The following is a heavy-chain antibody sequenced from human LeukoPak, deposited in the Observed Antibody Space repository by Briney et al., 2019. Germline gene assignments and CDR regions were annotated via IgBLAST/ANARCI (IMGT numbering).Heavy chain of an antibody. CDR1: GYTFTGYY. V-gene: IGHV1-2*02. J-gene: IGHJ3*02. CDR2: INPNSGGT. D-gene: IGHD6-13*01. CDR3: ALLPAAGTNAFDI. Sequence: GASVKVSCKASGYTFTGYYMHWVRQAPGQGLEWMGWINPNSGGTNYAQKFQGRVTMTRDTSISTAYMELSRLRSDDTAVYYCALLPAAGTNAFDIWGQGTMVTVSS.